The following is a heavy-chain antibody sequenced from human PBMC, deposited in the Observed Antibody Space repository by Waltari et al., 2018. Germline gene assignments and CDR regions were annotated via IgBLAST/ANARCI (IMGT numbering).Heavy chain of an antibody. CDR3: AIDLQDDYYYGMDV. Sequence: EVQLVESGGGLIQPGGSLRLSCATSGFTVSSNYMSWLRQASGKGLDCCSVSYCGGSTYYDDFRNVRFTISRDNSKNALYLQMNSLGAEETAVYYCAIDLQDDYYYGMDVWGQGTTVTVSS. CDR1: GFTVSSNY. J-gene: IGHJ6*02. CDR2: SYCGGST. V-gene: IGHV3-53*01.